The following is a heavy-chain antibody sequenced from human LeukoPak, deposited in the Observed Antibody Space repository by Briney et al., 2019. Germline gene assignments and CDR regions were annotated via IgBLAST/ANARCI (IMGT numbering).Heavy chain of an antibody. Sequence: GGSLRLSCEASGLTFSSYWMSGVRQAPGKGLEWVANIKQDGSEKYYVDSVKGRFTISRDNAKNSLYLQMNSLRAEDTAVYYCARCQMGWSGYYSPGSGYFDLWGRGTLVTVSS. J-gene: IGHJ2*01. CDR3: ARCQMGWSGYYSPGSGYFDL. CDR2: IKQDGSEK. CDR1: GLTFSSYW. V-gene: IGHV3-7*01. D-gene: IGHD3-3*01.